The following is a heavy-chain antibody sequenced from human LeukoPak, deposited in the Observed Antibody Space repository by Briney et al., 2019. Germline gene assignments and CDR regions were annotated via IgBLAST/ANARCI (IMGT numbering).Heavy chain of an antibody. CDR2: INHSGST. D-gene: IGHD3-22*01. Sequence: SETLSLTCAVYGGSFSGYYWSWIRQPPGKGREWIGEINHSGSTNYNPSLKSRVTISVDTSKNQFSLKLSSVTAADTAVYYCARDQGFNYYDSSGYRMGLDYWGQGTLVTVSS. CDR3: ARDQGFNYYDSSGYRMGLDY. CDR1: GGSFSGYY. V-gene: IGHV4-34*01. J-gene: IGHJ4*02.